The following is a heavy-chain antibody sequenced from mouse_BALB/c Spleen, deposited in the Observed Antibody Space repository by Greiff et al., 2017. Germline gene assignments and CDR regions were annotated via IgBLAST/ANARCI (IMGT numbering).Heavy chain of an antibody. Sequence: EVQVVESGPELVKPGASVKMSCKASGYTFTSYVMHWVKQKPGQGLEWIGYINPYNDGTKYNEKFKGKATLTSDKSSSTAYMELSSLTSEDSAVYYCAREGVTTEFDYWGQGTTLTVSS. D-gene: IGHD2-2*01. J-gene: IGHJ2*01. CDR3: AREGVTTEFDY. CDR1: GYTFTSYV. V-gene: IGHV1-14*01. CDR2: INPYNDGT.